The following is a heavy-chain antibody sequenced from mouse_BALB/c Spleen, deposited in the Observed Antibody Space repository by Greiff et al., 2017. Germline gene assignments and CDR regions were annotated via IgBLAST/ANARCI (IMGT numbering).Heavy chain of an antibody. CDR1: GYTFSSYW. D-gene: IGHD2-2*01. Sequence: QVQLKQSGAELMKPGASVKISCKATGYTFSSYWIEWVKQRPGHGLEWIGEILPGSGSTNYNEKFKGKAIFTADTSSNTAYMQLSSLTSEDSAVYYCARGGYGGYFDVWGAGTTVTVSS. V-gene: IGHV1-9*01. J-gene: IGHJ1*01. CDR2: ILPGSGST. CDR3: ARGGYGGYFDV.